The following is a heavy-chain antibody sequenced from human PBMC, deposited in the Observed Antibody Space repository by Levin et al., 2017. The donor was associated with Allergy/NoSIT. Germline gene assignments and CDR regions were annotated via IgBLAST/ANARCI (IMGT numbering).Heavy chain of an antibody. CDR1: GYSFTSYW. CDR3: ARLDGATTTFDY. V-gene: IGHV5-10-1*01. CDR2: IDPSDSYT. J-gene: IGHJ4*02. D-gene: IGHD5-12*01. Sequence: KVSCKGSGYSFTSYWISWVRQMPGKGLEWMGRIDPSDSYTNYSPSFQGHVTISADKSISTAYLQWSSLKASDTAMYYCARLDGATTTFDYWGQGTLVTVSS.